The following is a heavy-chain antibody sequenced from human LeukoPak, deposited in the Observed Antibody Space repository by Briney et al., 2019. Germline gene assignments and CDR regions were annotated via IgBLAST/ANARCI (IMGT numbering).Heavy chain of an antibody. V-gene: IGHV4-34*01. J-gene: IGHJ5*02. CDR3: ARSITIYDVGSHWFDP. D-gene: IGHD3-9*01. Sequence: SETLSLTCAVYGGSFSGYYWSWIRQPPGKGLEWIGEINHSGSTNYNPSLKSRVTISVDTSKNQFSLELSSVTAADTAVYYCARSITIYDVGSHWFDPWGQGTLVTVSS. CDR1: GGSFSGYY. CDR2: INHSGST.